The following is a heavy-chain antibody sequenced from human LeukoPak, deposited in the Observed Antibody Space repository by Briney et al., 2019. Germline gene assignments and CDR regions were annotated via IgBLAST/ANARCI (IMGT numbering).Heavy chain of an antibody. CDR2: ISYDGSNK. D-gene: IGHD5-18*01. J-gene: IGHJ4*02. Sequence: PGGSLRLSCAASGFTFSSYAMHWVRQAPGKGLEWVAVISYDGSNKYYADSVKGRFTISRDNSKNTLYLQMNSLRAEDTAVYYCARDQIQLWTGGFDYWGQGTLVTVSS. V-gene: IGHV3-30-3*01. CDR3: ARDQIQLWTGGFDY. CDR1: GFTFSSYA.